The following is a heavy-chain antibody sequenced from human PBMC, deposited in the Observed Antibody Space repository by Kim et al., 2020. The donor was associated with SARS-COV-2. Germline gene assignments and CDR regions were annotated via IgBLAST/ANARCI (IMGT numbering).Heavy chain of an antibody. J-gene: IGHJ3*02. V-gene: IGHV7-4-1*02. CDR3: ARDHGRTILDAFDI. Sequence: YAQGFTGRFVFSMDTSVSTAYLQISSLKAEDTAVYYCARDHGRTILDAFDIWGQGTMVTVSS. D-gene: IGHD2-21*01.